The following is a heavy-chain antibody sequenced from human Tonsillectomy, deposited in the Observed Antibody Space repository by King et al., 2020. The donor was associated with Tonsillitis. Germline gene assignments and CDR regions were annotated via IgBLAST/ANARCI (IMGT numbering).Heavy chain of an antibody. CDR3: AKSFGTTSRGFDM. Sequence: VQLVQSGAEVKKPGASVKVSCRASGYTCSRYDINWVRQATGQGLELIGWKKPNRGNTGDSQKFQGRVTMTRDTSISTAYMELSSLSSEDTAVYYCAKSFGTTSRGFDMWGQGTMVTVSS. D-gene: IGHD3-10*01. V-gene: IGHV1-8*01. CDR2: KKPNRGNT. CDR1: GYTCSRYD. J-gene: IGHJ3*02.